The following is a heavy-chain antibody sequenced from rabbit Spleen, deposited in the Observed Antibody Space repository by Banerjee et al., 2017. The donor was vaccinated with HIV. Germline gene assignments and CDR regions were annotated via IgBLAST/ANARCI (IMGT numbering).Heavy chain of an antibody. CDR1: GFSFSNNYS. Sequence: QEQLVESGGGLVQPEGSLTLTCTTSGFSFSNNYSMCWVRQAPGKGLEWIACTAAGGSPFTYYATWAKGRFTCSKASSTTVTLQMTSLTVADTATYFCARDSGSSFSSYGMDLWGPGTLVTVS. D-gene: IGHD8-1*01. J-gene: IGHJ6*01. V-gene: IGHV1S45*01. CDR2: TAAGGSPFT. CDR3: ARDSGSSFSSYGMDL.